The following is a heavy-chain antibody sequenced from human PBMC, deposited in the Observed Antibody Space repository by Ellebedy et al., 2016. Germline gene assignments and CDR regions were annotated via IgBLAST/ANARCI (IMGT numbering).Heavy chain of an antibody. CDR2: IGTAGDT. V-gene: IGHV3-13*01. J-gene: IGHJ3*02. Sequence: GESLKISXAASGFTFSSYDMHRVRQATGKGLEWVSAIGTAGDTYYPGSVKGRFTISRENAKNSLYLQMNSLRAEDTAVYYCARAEYSSGWYHTKNAFDIWGQGTMVTVSS. D-gene: IGHD6-19*01. CDR1: GFTFSSYD. CDR3: ARAEYSSGWYHTKNAFDI.